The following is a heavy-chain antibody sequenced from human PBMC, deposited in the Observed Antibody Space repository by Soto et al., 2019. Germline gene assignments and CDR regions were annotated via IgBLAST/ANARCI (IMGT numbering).Heavy chain of an antibody. D-gene: IGHD7-27*01. J-gene: IGHJ6*02. CDR2: IYGSART. Sequence: QVQVHESGPGLVNPSETLSLTCSVSGYSITQSFWNWIRQPPGKGLEWIGYIYGSARTNYNPSLKSRVTISVDTSKNQFSLKLDSVTAADTAVYYCARRPWAGVDVWGQGTTVTVSS. V-gene: IGHV4-59*08. CDR3: ARRPWAGVDV. CDR1: GYSITQSF.